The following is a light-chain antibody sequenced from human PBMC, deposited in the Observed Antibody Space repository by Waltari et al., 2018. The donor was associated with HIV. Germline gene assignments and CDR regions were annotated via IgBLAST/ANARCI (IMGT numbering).Light chain of an antibody. V-gene: IGKV3-11*01. CDR2: SAS. CDR3: RQHDMWPLS. Sequence: EIVLTQSPATLSLSPGERASLSCRASQSVNSYLAWYQQKPGLAPRLLIYSASNRATGIPARFSGSGSGTDFTLTISSLEPEDSAVYYCRQHDMWPLSFGGGTKVEIK. CDR1: QSVNSY. J-gene: IGKJ4*01.